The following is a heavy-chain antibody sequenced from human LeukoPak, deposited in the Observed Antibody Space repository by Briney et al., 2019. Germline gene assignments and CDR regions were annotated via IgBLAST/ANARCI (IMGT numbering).Heavy chain of an antibody. CDR2: IRYDGSNK. CDR1: GFTFSSYG. V-gene: IGHV3-30*02. D-gene: IGHD3-10*01. J-gene: IGHJ4*02. CDR3: AKPRGRYYYGSWGHFDY. Sequence: GGSLRLSCAASGFTFSSYGMHWVRQAQGKGLEWVAFIRYDGSNKYYADSVKGRFTISRDNSKNTLYLQMNSLRAEDTAVYYCAKPRGRYYYGSWGHFDYWGQGTLVTVSS.